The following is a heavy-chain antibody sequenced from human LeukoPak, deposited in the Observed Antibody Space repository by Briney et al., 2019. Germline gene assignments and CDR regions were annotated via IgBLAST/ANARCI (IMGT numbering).Heavy chain of an antibody. CDR1: GFTFSSYS. J-gene: IGHJ5*02. CDR3: ARVARPFYYGSGSYQMNWFDP. Sequence: GGPLRLSFAASGFTFSSYSMTGFRQAPGKGWEGVSYISISSSTIYYADSVKGRFTISRDNAKNSLYLQMNSLRAEDTAVYYCARVARPFYYGSGSYQMNWFDPWGQGTLVTVSS. D-gene: IGHD3-10*01. V-gene: IGHV3-48*04. CDR2: ISISSSTI.